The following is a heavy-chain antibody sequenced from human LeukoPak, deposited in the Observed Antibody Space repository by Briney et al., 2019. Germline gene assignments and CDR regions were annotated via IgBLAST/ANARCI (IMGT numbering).Heavy chain of an antibody. CDR1: GGSISNGGYY. D-gene: IGHD5-24*01. CDR2: IYYSGSS. J-gene: IGHJ4*02. Sequence: KPSETLSLTCTVSGGSISNGGYYWSWIRQHPGKGLEWIGYIYYSGSSYYNPSLRSRVTISVDTSKNHFSLKLSSVTAADTAVYYCARNRDGYNSFDYWGQGTLVTVSS. V-gene: IGHV4-31*03. CDR3: ARNRDGYNSFDY.